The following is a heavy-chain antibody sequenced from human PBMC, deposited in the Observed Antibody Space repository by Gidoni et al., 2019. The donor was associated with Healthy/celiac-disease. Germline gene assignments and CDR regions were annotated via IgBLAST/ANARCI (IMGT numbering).Heavy chain of an antibody. CDR1: GYTFTAYA. V-gene: IGHV1-18*01. D-gene: IGHD3-10*01. CDR3: ARDSAVWVGTSNWFDP. Sequence: QVQLVQSAAEVKQPGASVKVSCTASGYTFTAYAIRWVRQAPGQGLEWSGWISTYNGKTNYAQKLQVRVTMTRDTSTSTASMELRSLRSDDTAIYYCARDSAVWVGTSNWFDPWGQGTLVTVSS. J-gene: IGHJ5*02. CDR2: ISTYNGKT.